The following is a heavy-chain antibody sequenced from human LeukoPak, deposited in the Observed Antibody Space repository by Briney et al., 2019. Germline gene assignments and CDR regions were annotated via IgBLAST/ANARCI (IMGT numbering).Heavy chain of an antibody. CDR2: ISGSGGST. CDR3: AKFGQFSGYYSD. CDR1: GFTFSSYA. D-gene: IGHD3-22*01. Sequence: GGSLRFSCAASGFTFSSYAMSWVRQAPGKGLEWVSAISGSGGSTYYADSVKGRFTISRDNSKNTLYLQMNSLRAEDTAVYYCAKFGQFSGYYSDWGQGTLVTVSS. V-gene: IGHV3-23*01. J-gene: IGHJ4*02.